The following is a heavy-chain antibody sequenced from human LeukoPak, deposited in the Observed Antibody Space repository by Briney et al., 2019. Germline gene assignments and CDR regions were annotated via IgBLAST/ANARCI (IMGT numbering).Heavy chain of an antibody. D-gene: IGHD3-10*01. Sequence: SETLSLTCTVSGGSISNYYWSWIRQPPGKGLEWIGYIYYSGSTNYNPSLKSRVTISVDTSKNQFSLKLSSVTAADTAVYYCARDSLWLGGIDYWGQGTLVTVSS. CDR1: GGSISNYY. V-gene: IGHV4-59*01. CDR3: ARDSLWLGGIDY. CDR2: IYYSGST. J-gene: IGHJ4*02.